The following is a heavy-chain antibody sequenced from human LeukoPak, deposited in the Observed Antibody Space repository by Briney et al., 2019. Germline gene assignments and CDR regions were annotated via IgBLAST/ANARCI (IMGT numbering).Heavy chain of an antibody. D-gene: IGHD3-16*01. V-gene: IGHV4-39*01. CDR3: ARGAGGYFDY. J-gene: IGHJ4*02. CDR2: IYYSGST. Sequence: WVRQAPGKGLEWIGSIYYSGSTYYNPSLKSRVTISVDTSKNQFSLKLSSVTAADTAVYYCARGAGGYFDYWGQGTLVTVSS.